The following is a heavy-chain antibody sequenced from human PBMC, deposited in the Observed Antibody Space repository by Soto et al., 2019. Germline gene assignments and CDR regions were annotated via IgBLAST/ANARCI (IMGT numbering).Heavy chain of an antibody. J-gene: IGHJ4*02. CDR3: TTDGPPARFDY. CDR2: IKSKTDGGTT. CDR1: RFTFSSYA. V-gene: IGHV3-15*01. D-gene: IGHD6-6*01. Sequence: LRLSCAASRFTFSSYAMHWVRQAPGKGLEWVGRIKSKTDGGTTDYAAPVKGRFTISRDDSKNTLYLQMNSLKTEDTAVYYCTTDGPPARFDYWGQGILVTVSS.